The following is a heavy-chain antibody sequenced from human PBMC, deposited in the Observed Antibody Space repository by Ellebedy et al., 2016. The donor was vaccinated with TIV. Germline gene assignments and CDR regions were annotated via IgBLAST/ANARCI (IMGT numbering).Heavy chain of an antibody. CDR1: GDSITSHF. D-gene: IGHD2/OR15-2a*01. CDR2: VSSSGNT. V-gene: IGHV4-59*11. J-gene: IGHJ4*02. CDR3: ARTFTERLGGLTTHWVLDY. Sequence: SETLSLTCTVSGDSITSHFWSWIRRPPGKGLEWIGYVSSSGNTNYSPSLKSRVSISVDTSKNQFSLKVKSVTAADTAIYCCARTFTERLGGLTTHWVLDYWGQGTLVTASS.